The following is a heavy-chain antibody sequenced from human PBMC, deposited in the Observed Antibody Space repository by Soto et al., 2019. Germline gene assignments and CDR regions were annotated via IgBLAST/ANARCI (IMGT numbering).Heavy chain of an antibody. Sequence: GGSLRLSCAASGFTFSSYWMSWVRQAPGKGLEWVANIKQDGSEKYYVDSVKGRFTISRDNAKNSLYLQMNSLRAEDTAVYYCARDWVVIRDYYYYGMDAWGQGTTVTVSS. V-gene: IGHV3-7*03. J-gene: IGHJ6*02. CDR1: GFTFSSYW. CDR2: IKQDGSEK. D-gene: IGHD3-22*01. CDR3: ARDWVVIRDYYYYGMDA.